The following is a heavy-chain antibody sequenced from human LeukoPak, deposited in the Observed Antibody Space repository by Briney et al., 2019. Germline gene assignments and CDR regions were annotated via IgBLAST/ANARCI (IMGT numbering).Heavy chain of an antibody. D-gene: IGHD2-8*02. CDR1: GFTFSSYG. Sequence: GGSLRLSCAASGFTFSSYGTHWVRQAPGKGLEWVAVIWYDGRNKYYGDSVKGRFTISRDNSKNTLYLEMNGLRDEDTAVYYCARDSMLGYCTGGTCFVFDSWGQGTLVTVSS. CDR3: ARDSMLGYCTGGTCFVFDS. J-gene: IGHJ4*02. CDR2: IWYDGRNK. V-gene: IGHV3-33*01.